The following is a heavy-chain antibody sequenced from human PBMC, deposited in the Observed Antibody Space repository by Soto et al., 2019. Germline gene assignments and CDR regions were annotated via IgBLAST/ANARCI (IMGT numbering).Heavy chain of an antibody. CDR1: GGTFSSYA. J-gene: IGHJ3*02. CDR2: IIPIFGTA. D-gene: IGHD3-10*01. V-gene: IGHV1-69*13. CDR3: AREKPLRADKVRGSLVAFDI. Sequence: GASVKVSCKASGGTFSSYAISWVRQAPGQGLEWMGGIIPIFGTANYAQKFQGRVTITADESTSTAYMELSSLRSEDTAVYYCAREKPLRADKVRGSLVAFDIWGQGTMVTVSS.